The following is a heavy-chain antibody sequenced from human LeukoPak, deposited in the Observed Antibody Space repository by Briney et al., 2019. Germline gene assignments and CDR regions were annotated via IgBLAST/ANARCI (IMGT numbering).Heavy chain of an antibody. CDR2: IYSGGST. V-gene: IGHV3-66*01. J-gene: IGHJ4*02. D-gene: IGHD4-11*01. Sequence: GGSLRLSCAASEFSVGSNYMTWVRQAPGKGLEWVSLIYSGGSTYYADSVKGRFTISRDNSKNTLYLQMNSLRAEDTAVYYCARDRYSTGDYWGQGTLVTVSS. CDR1: EFSVGSNY. CDR3: ARDRYSTGDY.